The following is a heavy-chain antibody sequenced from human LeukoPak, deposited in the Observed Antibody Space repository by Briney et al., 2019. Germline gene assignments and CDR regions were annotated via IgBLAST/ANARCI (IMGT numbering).Heavy chain of an antibody. CDR3: ARVFGGVGATLDY. Sequence: GGSLRLSCAASGFTFSDYYMSWVRQAPGKGLEWVAVISYDGSNKYYANSVKGRFTISRDNSKNTLYLQMNSLRAEDTAVYYCARVFGGVGATLDYWGQGTLVTVSS. CDR2: ISYDGSNK. D-gene: IGHD1-26*01. J-gene: IGHJ4*02. V-gene: IGHV3-30*01. CDR1: GFTFSDYY.